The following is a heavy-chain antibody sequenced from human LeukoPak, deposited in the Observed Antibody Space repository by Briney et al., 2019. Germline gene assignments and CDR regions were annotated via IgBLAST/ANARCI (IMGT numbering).Heavy chain of an antibody. J-gene: IGHJ4*02. CDR1: GGSISSGGYY. Sequence: SQTLSLTCTVSGGSISSGGYYWSWIRQHPGKGLEWIGYIYYSGSTYYNPSLKSRVTISVDASKNQFSLKLSSVTAADTAVYYCARERRGYSYGIDYWGQGTLVTVSS. D-gene: IGHD5-18*01. V-gene: IGHV4-31*03. CDR3: ARERRGYSYGIDY. CDR2: IYYSGST.